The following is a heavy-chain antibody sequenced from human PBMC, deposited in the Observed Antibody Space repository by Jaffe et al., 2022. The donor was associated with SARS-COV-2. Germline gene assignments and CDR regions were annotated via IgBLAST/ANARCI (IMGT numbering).Heavy chain of an antibody. V-gene: IGHV3-23*01. J-gene: IGHJ4*02. CDR2: ITTGGGST. Sequence: EVQLLESGGGLVQPGGSLRLSCAASGFTFSNYAMTWVRQAPGKGLEWVSAITTGGGSTYFADSVRGRFTISRDNSKNTLYLQMNSLRAEDTAVYYCAKSFYYDSSGYLNFDFWGQGTLVTVSS. CDR1: GFTFSNYA. D-gene: IGHD3-22*01. CDR3: AKSFYYDSSGYLNFDF.